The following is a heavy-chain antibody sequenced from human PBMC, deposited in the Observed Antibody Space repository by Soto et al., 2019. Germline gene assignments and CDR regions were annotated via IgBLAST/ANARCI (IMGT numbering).Heavy chain of an antibody. Sequence: QLQLQESGSGLVKPSQTLSLTCAVSGGSISSGGYSWSWIRQPPGKGLEWIGYIYHSGSTYYNPSLKSRVTISVDRSKNQFSLKLSSVTAADTAVYYCARGGYYGSGSFLDYWGQGTLVTVSS. V-gene: IGHV4-30-2*01. CDR2: IYHSGST. CDR1: GGSISSGGYS. J-gene: IGHJ4*02. CDR3: ARGGYYGSGSFLDY. D-gene: IGHD3-10*01.